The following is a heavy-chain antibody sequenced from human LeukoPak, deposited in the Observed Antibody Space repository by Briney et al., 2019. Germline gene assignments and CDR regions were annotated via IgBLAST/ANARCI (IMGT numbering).Heavy chain of an antibody. CDR1: GFTFSTDG. Sequence: GGSLRLSCAASGFTFSTDGIHWVRQAPGKRPEWVANINFDGSAKYYADSLKGRFTISRDNSKNPLYLEMNSLRVEDTAVYYCAKGVSGNSFYLDYWGQGTLVTVSS. CDR2: INFDGSAK. D-gene: IGHD1-20*01. CDR3: AKGVSGNSFYLDY. J-gene: IGHJ4*02. V-gene: IGHV3-30*02.